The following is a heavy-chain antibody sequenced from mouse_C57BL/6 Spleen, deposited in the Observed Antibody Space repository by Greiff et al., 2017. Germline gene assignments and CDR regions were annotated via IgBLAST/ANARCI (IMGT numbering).Heavy chain of an antibody. J-gene: IGHJ2*01. Sequence: EVKLVESGGGLVQPKGSLKLSCAASGFSFNTYAMNWVRQAPGKGLEWVARIRSKSNNYATYYADSVKDRVTISRDDSESMLYLQMNNVKTEDTAMYYCVRRDYYGSSLDYWGQGTTLTVSS. D-gene: IGHD1-1*01. CDR3: VRRDYYGSSLDY. CDR1: GFSFNTYA. V-gene: IGHV10-1*01. CDR2: IRSKSNNYAT.